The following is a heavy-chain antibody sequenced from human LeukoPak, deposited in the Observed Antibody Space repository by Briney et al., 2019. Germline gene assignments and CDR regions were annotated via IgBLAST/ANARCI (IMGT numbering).Heavy chain of an antibody. Sequence: PSETLSLTCIVSGGSIGGAYWGWIRQPPGKGREWIGSIYYSGSTSYNPSLKSRVTISVDTSKNQFSLKLSSVTAADTAVYYCASPGGDSSGYQFDYWGQGTLVTVSS. V-gene: IGHV4-39*07. CDR3: ASPGGDSSGYQFDY. CDR1: GGSIGGAY. J-gene: IGHJ4*02. CDR2: IYYSGST. D-gene: IGHD3-22*01.